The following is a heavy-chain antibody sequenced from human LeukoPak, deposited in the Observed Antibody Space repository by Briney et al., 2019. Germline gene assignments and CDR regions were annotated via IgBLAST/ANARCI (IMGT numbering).Heavy chain of an antibody. V-gene: IGHV4-61*01. D-gene: IGHD2-2*01. CDR3: ARDSLYCSSTSCYGDHYYYYYGMDV. Sequence: PSETLSLTCTVSGGSFSSGSYYWSWIRQPPGKGLEWIGYIYYSGSTNYNPSLKSRVTISVDTSKNQFSLKLSSVTAADTAVYYCARDSLYCSSTSCYGDHYYYYYGMDVWGQGTTVTVSS. CDR2: IYYSGST. J-gene: IGHJ6*02. CDR1: GGSFSSGSYY.